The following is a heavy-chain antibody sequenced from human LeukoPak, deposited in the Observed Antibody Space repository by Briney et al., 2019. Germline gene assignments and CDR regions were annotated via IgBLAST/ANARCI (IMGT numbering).Heavy chain of an antibody. V-gene: IGHV3-15*07. D-gene: IGHD3-9*01. CDR3: ARDWYHAFDF. CDR1: GFIFSNTR. J-gene: IGHJ3*01. CDR2: IKSRSAGGTT. Sequence: PGGSLRLSCAASGFIFSNTRMNWVRQVPGKGLEWVGRIKSRSAGGTTDYAAPVKGRFTISRDDSKNMLYLQMNSLKTEDTAVYYCARDWYHAFDFWGQGTMVTVSS.